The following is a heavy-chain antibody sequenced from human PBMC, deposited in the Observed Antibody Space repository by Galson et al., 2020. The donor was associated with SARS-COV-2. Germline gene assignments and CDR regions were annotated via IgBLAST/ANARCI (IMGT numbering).Heavy chain of an antibody. CDR1: VDSVSSNSAA. Sequence: SQTLSLTCAISVDSVSSNSAAWNWIRQSPSRGLEWLGRTYYRSQWSTDYAVSVKRRITINPDTSKNQFSLQLNSVTPEDTAIYYCAGRVAGAGSLDVWGQGTMVIVSS. CDR3: AGRVAGAGSLDV. J-gene: IGHJ3*01. D-gene: IGHD6-13*01. V-gene: IGHV6-1*01. CDR2: TYYRSQWST.